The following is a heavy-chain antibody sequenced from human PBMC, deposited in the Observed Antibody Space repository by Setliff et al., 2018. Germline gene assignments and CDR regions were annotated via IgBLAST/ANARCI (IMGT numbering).Heavy chain of an antibody. CDR3: ARGRASGGYFEVWYSDL. CDR1: GGTFSSSG. CDR2: FIPILGAT. J-gene: IGHJ2*01. D-gene: IGHD3-22*01. V-gene: IGHV1-69*13. Sequence: SVKVSCKSSGGTFSSSGITWVRQAPGQGLQWLGRFIPILGATNYAQNFQGRVTITADESTSTGYMELRSLRSDDTAVYYCARGRASGGYFEVWYSDLWGRGTLVTAPQ.